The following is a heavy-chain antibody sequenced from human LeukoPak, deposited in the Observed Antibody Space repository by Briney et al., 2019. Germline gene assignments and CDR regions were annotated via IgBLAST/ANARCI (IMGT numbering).Heavy chain of an antibody. CDR3: ARAGEWELGY. J-gene: IGHJ4*02. V-gene: IGHV4-39*07. Sequence: PSETLSLTCTVSGGSISSSSYYWGWIRQPPGKGLEWIGSIYYSGSTYYNPSLKSRVTISVDTSKNQFSLKLSSVTAADTAVYYCARAGEWELGYWGQGTLVTVSS. D-gene: IGHD1-26*01. CDR2: IYYSGST. CDR1: GGSISSSSYY.